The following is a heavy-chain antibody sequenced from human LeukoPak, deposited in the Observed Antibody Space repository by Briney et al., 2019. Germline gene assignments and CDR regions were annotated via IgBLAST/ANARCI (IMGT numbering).Heavy chain of an antibody. CDR1: GGSFSGYY. CDR3: ARGPPVLRYFDWLSPGPFDY. J-gene: IGHJ4*02. V-gene: IGHV4-34*01. Sequence: PSETLSLTCAVYGGSFSGYYWSWIRKPPGKGLEWIGEINHSGSTNYTPSLKSRVTISVDTSKNQFSLKLSSVTAADTAVYYCARGPPVLRYFDWLSPGPFDYWGQGTLVTVSS. CDR2: INHSGST. D-gene: IGHD3-9*01.